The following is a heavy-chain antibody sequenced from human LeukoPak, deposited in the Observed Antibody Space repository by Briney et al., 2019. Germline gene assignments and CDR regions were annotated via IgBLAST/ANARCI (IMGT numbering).Heavy chain of an antibody. CDR3: ARAGDCSGGSCYSEDAFDI. CDR1: GGTFSSYA. V-gene: IGHV1-69*13. D-gene: IGHD2-15*01. Sequence: VASVNVSCKASGGTFSSYAISWVRQAPGQGLEWMGGIIPIFGTSNYAQKFQGRVTITADESTSTAYMKLSSLRSEDTAVYYCARAGDCSGGSCYSEDAFDIWGQGTMVTVSS. J-gene: IGHJ3*02. CDR2: IIPIFGTS.